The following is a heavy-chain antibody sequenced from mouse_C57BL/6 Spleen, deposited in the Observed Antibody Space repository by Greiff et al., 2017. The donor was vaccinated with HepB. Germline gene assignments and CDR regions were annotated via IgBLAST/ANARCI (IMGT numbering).Heavy chain of an antibody. CDR1: GYSFTSYY. V-gene: IGHV1-66*01. CDR3: ARPYYDYDGYYFDY. Sequence: QVQLKQSGPELVKPGASVKISCKASGYSFTSYYIHWVKQRPGQGLEWIGWIYPGSGNTKYNEKFKGKATLTADTSSSTAYMQLSSLTSEDSAVYYCARPYYDYDGYYFDYWGQGTTLTVSS. J-gene: IGHJ2*01. D-gene: IGHD2-4*01. CDR2: IYPGSGNT.